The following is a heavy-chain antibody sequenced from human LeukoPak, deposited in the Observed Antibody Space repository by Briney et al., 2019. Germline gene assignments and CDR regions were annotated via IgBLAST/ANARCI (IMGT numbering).Heavy chain of an antibody. D-gene: IGHD4-23*01. CDR1: GGSISSSSYY. J-gene: IGHJ4*02. CDR2: IYYSGST. Sequence: SETLSLTCTVSGGSISSSSYYWGWIRQPPGKGLEWIGSIYYSGSTYYNPSLKSRVTISVDTSKNQFSLKLSSVTAADTAVYYCARGGGNSADFDYWGQGTLVTVSS. V-gene: IGHV4-39*07. CDR3: ARGGGNSADFDY.